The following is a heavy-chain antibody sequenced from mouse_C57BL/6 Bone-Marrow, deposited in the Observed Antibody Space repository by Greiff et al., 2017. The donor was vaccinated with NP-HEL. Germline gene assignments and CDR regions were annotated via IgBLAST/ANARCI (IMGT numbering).Heavy chain of an antibody. CDR1: GFTFSSYT. CDR2: ISGGGGNT. J-gene: IGHJ2*01. Sequence: EVQLVESGGGLVKPGGSLKLSCAASGFTFSSYTMSWVRQTPEKRLEWVATISGGGGNTYYPDSVKGRFTISRDNAKNTLYLQMSSLRSEDTALYYCARGYYGYPYFDYWGQGTTLTVSS. V-gene: IGHV5-9*01. CDR3: ARGYYGYPYFDY. D-gene: IGHD2-2*01.